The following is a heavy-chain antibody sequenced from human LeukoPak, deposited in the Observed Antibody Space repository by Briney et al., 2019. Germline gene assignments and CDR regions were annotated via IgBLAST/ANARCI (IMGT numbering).Heavy chain of an antibody. Sequence: GSLRLSCAASGFTFSSYAMHWVRQAPGKGLEWVAVISYDGSNKYYADSVKGRFTISRDNSKNTLYLQMNSLRAEDTAVYYCARGGITMTHAANYWGQGTLVTVSS. CDR2: ISYDGSNK. CDR1: GFTFSSYA. J-gene: IGHJ4*02. D-gene: IGHD3-22*01. V-gene: IGHV3-30*04. CDR3: ARGGITMTHAANY.